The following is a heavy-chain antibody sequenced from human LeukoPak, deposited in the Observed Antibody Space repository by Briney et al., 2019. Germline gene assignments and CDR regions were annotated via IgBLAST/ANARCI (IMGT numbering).Heavy chain of an antibody. CDR1: GGSFSGYY. J-gene: IGHJ4*02. CDR2: INHSGST. V-gene: IGHV4-34*01. Sequence: SEALSLTCAVYGGSFSGYYWSWIRQPPGKGLEWIGEINHSGSTNYNPSLKSRVTISVDTSKNQFSLKLSSVTAADTAVYYCARGPLRAAAGRFDYWGQGTLVTVSS. D-gene: IGHD6-13*01. CDR3: ARGPLRAAAGRFDY.